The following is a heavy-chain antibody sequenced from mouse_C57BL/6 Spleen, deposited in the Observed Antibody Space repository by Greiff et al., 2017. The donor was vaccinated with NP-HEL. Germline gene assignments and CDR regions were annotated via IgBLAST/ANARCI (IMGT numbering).Heavy chain of an antibody. V-gene: IGHV14-4*01. J-gene: IGHJ3*01. CDR1: GFNIKDDY. Sequence: EVQLQQSGAELVRPGASVKLSCTASGFNIKDDYMHWVKQRPEQGLEWIGWIDPENGDPEYASKFQGKATITADTSSNTAYLQLSSLTSEDTAVYYCTRKAWFAYWGQGTLVTVSA. CDR3: TRKAWFAY. CDR2: IDPENGDP.